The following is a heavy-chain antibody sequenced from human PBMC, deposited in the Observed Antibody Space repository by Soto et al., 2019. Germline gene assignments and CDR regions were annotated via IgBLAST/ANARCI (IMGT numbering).Heavy chain of an antibody. D-gene: IGHD6-19*01. CDR3: AKDGETPVAARFLDS. CDR1: GFNFSHYA. Sequence: GGSLRLSCEASGFNFSHYAMHWVRQAPGKGLEWLAIISLEGSNKYSAKPVKDRFTISRDNAKSTLYLQMNSLRPEDTAVYYWAKDGETPVAARFLDSWGQGTPVTVSS. V-gene: IGHV3-30*18. J-gene: IGHJ4*02. CDR2: ISLEGSNK.